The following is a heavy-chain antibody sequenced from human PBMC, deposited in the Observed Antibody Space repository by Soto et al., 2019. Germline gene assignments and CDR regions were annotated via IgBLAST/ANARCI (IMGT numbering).Heavy chain of an antibody. CDR2: INPSGGST. CDR1: GYTFTSYY. D-gene: IGHD6-19*01. V-gene: IGHV1-46*01. J-gene: IGHJ5*02. Sequence: EASVKVSCKASGYTFTSYYMHWVQQAPGQGLEWMGIINPSGGSTSYAQKLQGRVTMTTDTSTSTAYMELRSLRSDDTAVYYCARDPPYSSGWYAGFDPWGQGTLVTVS. CDR3: ARDPPYSSGWYAGFDP.